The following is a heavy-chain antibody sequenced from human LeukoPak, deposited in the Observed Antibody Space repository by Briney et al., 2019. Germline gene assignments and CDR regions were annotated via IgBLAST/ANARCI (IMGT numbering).Heavy chain of an antibody. J-gene: IGHJ3*02. V-gene: IGHV4-39*07. Sequence: SETLSLTCTVSGGSISSSSYYWGWIRQPPGKGLEWIGSIYYSGSTYYNPSLKSRVTISVDTSKNQFSLKLSSVTAADTAVYYCARFFRGITMVRGVYDAFDIWGQGTMVTVSS. D-gene: IGHD3-10*01. CDR3: ARFFRGITMVRGVYDAFDI. CDR2: IYYSGST. CDR1: GGSISSSSYY.